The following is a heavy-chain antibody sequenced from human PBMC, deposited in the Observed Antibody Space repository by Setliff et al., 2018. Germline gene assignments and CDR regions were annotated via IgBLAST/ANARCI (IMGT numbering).Heavy chain of an antibody. Sequence: LSLTCSVSDDSISSRRYYWGWFRQPAGKELEWVGQIYTSWSTNYNPSLKSRVTISLDTSKNQFSLSLTSVTAADTAVYYCARMSGSQYIDVWGKGTTVTVSS. CDR1: DDSISSRRYY. V-gene: IGHV4-61*09. CDR3: ARMSGSQYIDV. J-gene: IGHJ6*03. D-gene: IGHD6-25*01. CDR2: IYTSWST.